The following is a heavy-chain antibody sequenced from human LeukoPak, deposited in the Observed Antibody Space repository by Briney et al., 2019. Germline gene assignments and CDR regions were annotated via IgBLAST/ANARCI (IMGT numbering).Heavy chain of an antibody. Sequence: GGSLRLSCAASGFTFSSYAMNWVRQAPGKGLEWVSAISGSGGSTYYADSVKGRFTISRDNSKNTLYLQMNSLRAEDTAVYYCAKDGVDCSGGSCYYYYYGMDVWGQGTTVTVSS. J-gene: IGHJ6*02. CDR3: AKDGVDCSGGSCYYYYYGMDV. V-gene: IGHV3-23*01. CDR1: GFTFSSYA. CDR2: ISGSGGST. D-gene: IGHD2-15*01.